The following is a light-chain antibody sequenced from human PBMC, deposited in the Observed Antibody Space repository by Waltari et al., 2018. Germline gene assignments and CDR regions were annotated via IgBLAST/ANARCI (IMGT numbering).Light chain of an antibody. CDR3: YAAADNNLGV. J-gene: IGLJ3*02. CDR2: RDT. V-gene: IGLV3-27*01. Sequence: SFELTQTSSLSVSPGQTVRITCSGDVLDNKYARWFQQKPGQAPVLIISRDTERPSGIPERVSGSSSGTTVTLTIRGAQAEDEADYYCYAAADNNLGVFGGGTKVTVL. CDR1: VLDNKY.